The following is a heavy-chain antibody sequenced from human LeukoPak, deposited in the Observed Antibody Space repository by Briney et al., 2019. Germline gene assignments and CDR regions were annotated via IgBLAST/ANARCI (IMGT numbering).Heavy chain of an antibody. CDR3: ARSPNGGIVVVPAALDG. J-gene: IGHJ4*02. V-gene: IGHV3-64*01. D-gene: IGHD2-2*01. CDR2: ISSNGGST. CDR1: GFTFSSYA. Sequence: PGGSLRLSCAASGFTFSSYAMHWVRQAPGKGLEYVSAISSNGGSTYYANSVKGRFTISRDNSKNTLYLQMGSLRAEDMAVYYCARSPNGGIVVVPAALDGWGQGTLVTVSS.